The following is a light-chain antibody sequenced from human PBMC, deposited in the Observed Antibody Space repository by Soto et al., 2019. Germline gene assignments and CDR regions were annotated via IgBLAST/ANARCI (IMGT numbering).Light chain of an antibody. CDR2: DVN. J-gene: IGLJ2*01. V-gene: IGLV2-14*01. Sequence: QSALTQPASVSGSPGQSITISCTGTSSDVGGYNYVSWYQQHPGKAPKLMIYDVNTRPSGVSNRFSGSKSGNTASLTISGLQAEDEAYYYCSSDTSSISFGGGTKLTVL. CDR1: SSDVGGYNY. CDR3: SSDTSSIS.